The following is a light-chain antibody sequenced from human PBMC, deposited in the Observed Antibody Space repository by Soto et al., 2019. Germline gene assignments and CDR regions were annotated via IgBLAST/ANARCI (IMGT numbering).Light chain of an antibody. V-gene: IGKV3-15*01. CDR1: QSVSSN. CDR2: GAS. Sequence: VVMTQSPATLSVSPGERATLSCRASQSVSSNLACYQQRPGQAPRLLIYGASTRATGIPARFSGSGSGTEFMLTNSSLQSEDFAVYYCQQFNNWPLDPMYTFGQGTKLEIK. J-gene: IGKJ2*01. CDR3: QQFNNWPLDPMYT.